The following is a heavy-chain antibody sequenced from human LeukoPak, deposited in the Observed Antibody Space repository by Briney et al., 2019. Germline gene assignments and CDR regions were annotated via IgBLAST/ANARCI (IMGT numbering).Heavy chain of an antibody. Sequence: ASVKVSCKASGYTFNTFGISWVRQAPGQGLEWMGWISTYNGNTNYEQKFQGRVTMTTDTSTSTVYMELRSLRSDDTAVYYCARDRQYFDYWGQGTLVTVSP. CDR1: GYTFNTFG. D-gene: IGHD2/OR15-2a*01. V-gene: IGHV1-18*01. CDR3: ARDRQYFDY. J-gene: IGHJ4*02. CDR2: ISTYNGNT.